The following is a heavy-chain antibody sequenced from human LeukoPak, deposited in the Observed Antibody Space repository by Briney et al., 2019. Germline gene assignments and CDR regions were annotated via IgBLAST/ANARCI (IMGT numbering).Heavy chain of an antibody. CDR2: IIPILGIA. D-gene: IGHD2-2*01. CDR1: GGTFSSCA. J-gene: IGHJ6*02. CDR3: ARDRCSTSCFYYYYGMDV. Sequence: SVKVSCKASGGTFSSCAISWVRQAPGQGLEWMGRIIPILGIANYAQKFQGRVTITADKSTSTAYMELSSLRSEDTAVYYCARDRCSTSCFYYYYGMDVWGQGTTVTVSS. V-gene: IGHV1-69*04.